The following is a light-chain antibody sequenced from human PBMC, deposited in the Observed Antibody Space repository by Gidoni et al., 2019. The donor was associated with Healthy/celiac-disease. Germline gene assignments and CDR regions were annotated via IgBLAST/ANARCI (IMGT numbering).Light chain of an antibody. V-gene: IGKV1-39*01. Sequence: DIQMTQTPSSLSASVGDRVTITCRASQRISSYLNWYQQKPGKAPKLLIDAASSLQIGVPSRFSGSGSGTDFTLTISSLQPGDFATDYCQQRYSTPSTFXXXTKLEIK. CDR2: AAS. CDR3: QQRYSTPST. CDR1: QRISSY. J-gene: IGKJ2*01.